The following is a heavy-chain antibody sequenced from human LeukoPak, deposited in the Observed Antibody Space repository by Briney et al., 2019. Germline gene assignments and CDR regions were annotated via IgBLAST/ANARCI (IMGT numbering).Heavy chain of an antibody. J-gene: IGHJ3*02. Sequence: ASVKVSCKASGYTFTSYGISWVRQAPGQGLEWMGWISAFNGNTNYAQKLQGRVTMTTDTSTSTAYMELRSLRSDDTAVYYCAREIGDYVWGSYRYGGAFDIWGQGTMVTVSS. CDR1: GYTFTSYG. CDR3: AREIGDYVWGSYRYGGAFDI. V-gene: IGHV1-18*01. CDR2: ISAFNGNT. D-gene: IGHD3-16*02.